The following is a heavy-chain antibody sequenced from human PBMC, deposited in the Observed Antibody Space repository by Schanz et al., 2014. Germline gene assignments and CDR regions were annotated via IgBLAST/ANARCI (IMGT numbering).Heavy chain of an antibody. CDR1: GFIFSDYY. V-gene: IGHV3-11*04. J-gene: IGHJ4*02. Sequence: QVQLVESGGGLVKPGGSLRLSCAASGFIFSDYYMAWIRQAPGKGPEYVSYISSGGTTTYHSDSVKGRFTISGDSSKYTVYLQMDSLRAEDTAVYYCARDLPRTFLFDYWGQGTLVTVSS. CDR3: ARDLPRTFLFDY. CDR2: ISSGGTTT.